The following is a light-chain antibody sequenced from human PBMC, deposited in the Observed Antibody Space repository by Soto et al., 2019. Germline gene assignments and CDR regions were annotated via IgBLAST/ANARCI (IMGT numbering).Light chain of an antibody. J-gene: IGKJ1*01. CDR2: GAS. CDR1: QTVSSK. CDR3: QQYNNWPPA. V-gene: IGKV3-15*01. Sequence: EIVMTQSPATLSVSPGERATLSCRASQTVSSKLAWYQLKPGQATRLLIYGASTRATDIPARFSGSGSGTDFALTSGSLQSEDFAVYYCQQYNNWPPAFGQGTTVE.